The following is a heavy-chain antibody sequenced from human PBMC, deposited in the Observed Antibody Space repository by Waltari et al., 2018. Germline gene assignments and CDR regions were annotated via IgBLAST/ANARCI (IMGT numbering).Heavy chain of an antibody. CDR2: IKKDGSEI. D-gene: IGHD3-16*02. J-gene: IGHJ5*02. V-gene: IGHV3-7*01. CDR1: GCDFSALC. CDR3: VRVGEENSNSQYRWFDA. Sequence: DVQMVESGGGLVQPGGSLRLSCVVAGCDFSALCMIWARQAPGKGLEWVAKIKKDGSEIHYVDSVKGRFTISRDNAKKSVYLQMNSLRVEDTAVYFCVRVGEENSNSQYRWFDAWGQGSLVTVSS.